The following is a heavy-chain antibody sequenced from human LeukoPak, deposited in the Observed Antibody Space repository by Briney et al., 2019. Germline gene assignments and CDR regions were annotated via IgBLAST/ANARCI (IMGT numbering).Heavy chain of an antibody. CDR1: GGSFSGYY. CDR3: ASRITMVRGVITSSYYYGMDV. Sequence: PSETLSLTCAVYGGSFSGYYWSWIRRPPRKGLEWIGEINHSGSTNYNPSLKSRVTISVDTSKNQFSLKLSSVTAADTAVYYCASRITMVRGVITSSYYYGMDVWGQGTTVTVSS. J-gene: IGHJ6*02. CDR2: INHSGST. D-gene: IGHD3-10*01. V-gene: IGHV4-34*01.